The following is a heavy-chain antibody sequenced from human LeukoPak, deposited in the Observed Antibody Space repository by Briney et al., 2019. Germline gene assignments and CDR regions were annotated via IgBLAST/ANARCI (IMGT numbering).Heavy chain of an antibody. Sequence: SETLSLTCAVYGGSFSGYYWSWIRQPPGKGLEWIGRIYTSGSTNYNPSLKSRVTISVDTSKNQFSLKLSSVTAADTAVYYCARDGSSGYYLYFDYWGQGTLVTVSS. D-gene: IGHD3-22*01. CDR1: GGSFSGYY. V-gene: IGHV4-59*10. CDR2: IYTSGST. J-gene: IGHJ4*02. CDR3: ARDGSSGYYLYFDY.